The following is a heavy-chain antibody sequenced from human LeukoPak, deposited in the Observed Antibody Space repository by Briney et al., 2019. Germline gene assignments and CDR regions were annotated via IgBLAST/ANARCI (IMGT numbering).Heavy chain of an antibody. Sequence: KPSETLSLTCAVYGGSFSGYYWSWIRQPPGKGLEWIGEINHSGSTNYNPSLKSRVTTSVDTSKNQFSLKLSSVTAADTAVYYCARLVAPSPYYYYGMDVWAQGTTVTVSS. D-gene: IGHD2-21*01. J-gene: IGHJ6*02. CDR3: ARLVAPSPYYYYGMDV. V-gene: IGHV4-34*01. CDR2: INHSGST. CDR1: GGSFSGYY.